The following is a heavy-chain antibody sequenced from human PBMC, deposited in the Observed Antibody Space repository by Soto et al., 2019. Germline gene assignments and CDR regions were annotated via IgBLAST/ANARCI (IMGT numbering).Heavy chain of an antibody. CDR1: GYTFTNYW. V-gene: IGHV5-51*01. Sequence: PGESLKISCQGSGYTFTNYWIAWVRQMPGKGLEWMGIISPADSDTRYSPSFQGQVTISADRSINTAYLQWRSLKASDTAVYYCVIISTIFAHLYGMDLCGQGPTGTLSS. D-gene: IGHD3-3*01. CDR2: ISPADSDT. J-gene: IGHJ6*02. CDR3: VIISTIFAHLYGMDL.